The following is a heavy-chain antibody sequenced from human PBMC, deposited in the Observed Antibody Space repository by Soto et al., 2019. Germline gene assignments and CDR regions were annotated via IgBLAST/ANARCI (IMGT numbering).Heavy chain of an antibody. CDR2: ISYDGSNK. CDR3: AKDPDPREEGHFDY. CDR1: GFTFSSYG. V-gene: IGHV3-30*18. Sequence: GGSLRLSCAASGFTFSSYGMHWVRQAPGKGLEWVAVISYDGSNKYYADSVKGRFTISRDNSKNTLYLQMNSLRAEDTAVYYCAKDPDPREEGHFDYWGQGTLVTVSS. J-gene: IGHJ4*02. D-gene: IGHD1-26*01.